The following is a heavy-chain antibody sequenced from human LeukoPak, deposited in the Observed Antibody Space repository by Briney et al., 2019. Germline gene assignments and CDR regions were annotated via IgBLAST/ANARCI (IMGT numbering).Heavy chain of an antibody. Sequence: ASVKVSCKASGYTITNYSINWVRQAPSQGLEWLGWISTKTGNPRFTQAFTGHFVFSLDTSVTSAYLQITSFKSDDIVVYYCVTATGYWGQGTQVTV. D-gene: IGHD1-1*01. CDR2: ISTKTGNP. V-gene: IGHV7-4-1*02. CDR1: GYTITNYS. J-gene: IGHJ4*02. CDR3: VTATGY.